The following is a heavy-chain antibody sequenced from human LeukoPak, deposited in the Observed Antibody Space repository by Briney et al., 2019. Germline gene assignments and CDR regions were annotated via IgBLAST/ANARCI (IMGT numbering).Heavy chain of an antibody. V-gene: IGHV1-24*01. Sequence: ASVKVSCKVSGYRLNELSIHWVRQGPGKGLEWMGGFDPEEGKTIYAQKFQGRVTMTRDTSTSTVYMELSSLRSEDTAVYCCARASIGGPFDYWGQGTLVTVSS. D-gene: IGHD3-10*01. CDR2: FDPEEGKT. J-gene: IGHJ4*02. CDR1: GYRLNELS. CDR3: ARASIGGPFDY.